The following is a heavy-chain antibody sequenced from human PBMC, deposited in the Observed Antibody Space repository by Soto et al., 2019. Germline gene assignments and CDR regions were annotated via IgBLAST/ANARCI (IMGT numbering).Heavy chain of an antibody. Sequence: QVLLQESGPGLVKPSQTLSLTCTVSGGSISSGGYYWSWIRQHPGKGLEWVGYIYYSRTTYYNLSLESRVTISVDTSKNQFSLNLSSVTAADTAVYYCARGFLEWLSHPYYGMDVWGQGTTVTVSS. V-gene: IGHV4-31*03. J-gene: IGHJ6*02. D-gene: IGHD3-3*01. CDR3: ARGFLEWLSHPYYGMDV. CDR1: GGSISSGGYY. CDR2: IYYSRTT.